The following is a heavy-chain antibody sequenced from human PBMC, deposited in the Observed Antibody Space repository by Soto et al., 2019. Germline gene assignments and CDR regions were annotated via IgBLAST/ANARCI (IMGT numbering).Heavy chain of an antibody. D-gene: IGHD2-8*01. V-gene: IGHV3-74*01. CDR2: INSDGSST. CDR1: GFTFSSYW. CDR3: AREGTSCTNGVCWDYFDY. Sequence: VQLVESGGGLVQPGGSLRLSCAASGFTFSSYWMHWVRQAPGKGLVWVSRINSDGSSTSYADSVKGRFTISRDNAKNTLYLQMNSLRAEDTAVYYCAREGTSCTNGVCWDYFDYWGQGTLVTVSS. J-gene: IGHJ4*02.